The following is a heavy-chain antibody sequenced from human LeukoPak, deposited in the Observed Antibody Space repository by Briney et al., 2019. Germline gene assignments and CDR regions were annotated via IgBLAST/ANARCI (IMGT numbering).Heavy chain of an antibody. CDR3: ARGSKSPFDI. CDR2: ITSDGSRT. CDR1: GFTFSRYW. Sequence: GGSLRLSWAADGFTFSRYWMGWVRHAGGKGRGWVSRITSDGSRTSYADSVKGRFTISSHNAKNTLYLQMNSLRAEDTAVYYCARGSKSPFDIWGRGTMVTVSS. J-gene: IGHJ3*02. D-gene: IGHD3-10*01. V-gene: IGHV3-74*01.